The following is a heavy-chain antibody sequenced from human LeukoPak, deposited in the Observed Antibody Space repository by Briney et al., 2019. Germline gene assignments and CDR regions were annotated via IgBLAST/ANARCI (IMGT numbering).Heavy chain of an antibody. Sequence: ASVKVSCKASGYTFTGYYMHWVRQAPGQGLEWMGWINPNSGGTNYAQKFQGRVTMTRDTSISTAYMELSRLRSDDTAVYYCARDGGYDFWSGPNWFDPWGQETLVTVSS. D-gene: IGHD3-3*01. J-gene: IGHJ5*02. CDR3: ARDGGYDFWSGPNWFDP. CDR2: INPNSGGT. CDR1: GYTFTGYY. V-gene: IGHV1-2*02.